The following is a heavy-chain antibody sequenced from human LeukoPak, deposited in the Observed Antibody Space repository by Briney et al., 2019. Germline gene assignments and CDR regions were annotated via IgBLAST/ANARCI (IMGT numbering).Heavy chain of an antibody. CDR2: MNPNSGNT. Sequence: ASVKVSCKASGYTFTSHDINWVRQATGQGLEWMGWMNPNSGNTGYAQKFQGRVTMTRNTSISTAYMELSSLRSEDTAVYYCARGPPRYYDILTGYRRPYYYYMDVWGKGTTVTVSS. CDR1: GYTFTSHD. V-gene: IGHV1-8*01. CDR3: ARGPPRYYDILTGYRRPYYYYMDV. D-gene: IGHD3-9*01. J-gene: IGHJ6*03.